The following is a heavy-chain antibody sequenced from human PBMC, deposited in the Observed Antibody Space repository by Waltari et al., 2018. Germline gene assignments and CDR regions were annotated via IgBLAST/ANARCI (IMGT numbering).Heavy chain of an antibody. D-gene: IGHD5-18*01. J-gene: IGHJ4*02. CDR2: IYYSGST. Sequence: QLQLQESGPGLVKPSETLSLTCTVSGGSISSSSYYWGLLRQPPGKGLEWIGSIYYSGSTYYNPSLKSRVTISVDTSKNQFSLKLSSVTAADTAVYYCARHDRYSYGSHFDYWGQGTLVTVSS. CDR1: GGSISSSSYY. V-gene: IGHV4-39*01. CDR3: ARHDRYSYGSHFDY.